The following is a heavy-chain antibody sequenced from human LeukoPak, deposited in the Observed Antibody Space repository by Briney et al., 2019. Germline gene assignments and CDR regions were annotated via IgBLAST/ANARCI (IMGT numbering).Heavy chain of an antibody. J-gene: IGHJ4*02. Sequence: GGSLRLSCAASGFTFSSYGMHWVRQAPGKGLEWVAFIRYDGSNKYYADSVKGRFTISRDNSKNTLYLQMNSLRAEDTAVYYCAKDRWNRYYFDYWGQGTLVTVSS. CDR2: IRYDGSNK. CDR1: GFTFSSYG. CDR3: AKDRWNRYYFDY. V-gene: IGHV3-30*02. D-gene: IGHD1/OR15-1a*01.